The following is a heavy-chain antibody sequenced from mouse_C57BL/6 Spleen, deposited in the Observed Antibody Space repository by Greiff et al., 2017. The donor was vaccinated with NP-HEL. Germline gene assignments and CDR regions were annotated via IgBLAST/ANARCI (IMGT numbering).Heavy chain of an antibody. J-gene: IGHJ3*01. V-gene: IGHV5-16*01. CDR1: GFTFSDYY. D-gene: IGHD3-2*02. CDR2: INYDGSST. CDR3: ARGGRLDSSGHDFAY. Sequence: EVQRVESEGGLVQPGSSMKLSCTASGFTFSDYYMAWVRQVPEKGLEWVANINYDGSSTYYLDSLKSRFIISRDNAKNILYLQMSSLKSEDTATYYCARGGRLDSSGHDFAYWGQGTLVTVSA.